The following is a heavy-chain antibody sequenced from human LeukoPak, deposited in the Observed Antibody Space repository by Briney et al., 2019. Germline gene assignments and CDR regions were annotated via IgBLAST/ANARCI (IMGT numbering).Heavy chain of an antibody. D-gene: IGHD5-18*01. CDR2: IIPIFGTA. V-gene: IGHV1-69*13. Sequence: VASVKVSCKASGYTFTSYYMHWVRQAPGQGLEWMGGIIPIFGTANYAQKFQGRVTITADESTSTAYMELSSLRSEDTAVYYCARGPRGYRTYYFDYWGQGTLVTVSS. CDR3: ARGPRGYRTYYFDY. CDR1: GYTFTSYY. J-gene: IGHJ4*02.